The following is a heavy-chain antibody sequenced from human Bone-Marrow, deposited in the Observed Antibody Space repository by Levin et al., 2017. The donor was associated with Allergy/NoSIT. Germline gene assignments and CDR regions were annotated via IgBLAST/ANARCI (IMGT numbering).Heavy chain of an antibody. D-gene: IGHD2-2*01. CDR1: GFSLREYA. CDR2: ISGGGSAT. V-gene: IGHV3-23*01. CDR3: AKDRYCTSARCPVDY. J-gene: IGHJ4*02. Sequence: AGGSLRLSCAGSGFSLREYAMNWVRQAPGKGLEWVSAISGGGSATYYADSVKGRFTISGDNSENTVYLQMNSLRAEDTAVYYCAKDRYCTSARCPVDYWGQGTLVTVSS.